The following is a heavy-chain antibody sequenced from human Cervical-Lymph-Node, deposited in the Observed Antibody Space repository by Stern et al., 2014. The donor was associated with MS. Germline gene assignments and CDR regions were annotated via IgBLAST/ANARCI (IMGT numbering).Heavy chain of an antibody. CDR3: ARCLLGSENAFDI. CDR2: LHAYNGNT. CDR1: GYTFTSYG. D-gene: IGHD2-15*01. Sequence: HVQLVQSGAEVKKPGASVKASCKASGYTFTSYGISWVRQAPGQVLECMGLLHAYNGNTTYAQKLQGRVTMTTDTSTSTAYMELRSLRSDDTAVYYCARCLLGSENAFDIWGQGTMVTVSS. J-gene: IGHJ3*02. V-gene: IGHV1-18*01.